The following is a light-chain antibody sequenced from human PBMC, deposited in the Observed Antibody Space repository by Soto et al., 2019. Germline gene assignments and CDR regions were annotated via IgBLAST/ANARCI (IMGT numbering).Light chain of an antibody. CDR3: QQYSHWPT. V-gene: IGKV3-15*01. J-gene: IGKJ1*01. CDR2: GAS. CDR1: QSVSSN. Sequence: EIVMTQSPATLSVSPGERATLSCRASQSVSSNLAWYQQKPGQAPRLIIYGASTRATGFPARFSGSGSGTEFILTISSLQSADFAVYYCQQYSHWPTFGQGTKVEIK.